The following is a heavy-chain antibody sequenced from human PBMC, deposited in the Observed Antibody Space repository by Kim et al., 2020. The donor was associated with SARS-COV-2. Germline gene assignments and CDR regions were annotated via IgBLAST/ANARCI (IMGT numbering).Heavy chain of an antibody. Sequence: SETLSLTCTVSGGSISSGGYYWSWIRQHPGKGLEWIGYIYYSGSTYYNPSLKSRVTISVDTSKNQFSLKLSSVTAADTAVYYCARASDYYDSSGYNGVWFDPWGQGTLVTVSS. V-gene: IGHV4-31*03. D-gene: IGHD3-22*01. CDR1: GGSISSGGYY. J-gene: IGHJ5*02. CDR2: IYYSGST. CDR3: ARASDYYDSSGYNGVWFDP.